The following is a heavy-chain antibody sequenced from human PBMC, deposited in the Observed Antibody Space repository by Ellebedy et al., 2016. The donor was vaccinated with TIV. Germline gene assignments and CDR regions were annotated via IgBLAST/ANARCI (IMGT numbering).Heavy chain of an antibody. Sequence: SETLSLTXTVSGGSISTYYWSWIRQSPGKGLEYIGYIHNSGRTNYSPSLSGRVTMSIDMSQHQFSLKLTSVTAADTAVYSCARGAGWSGYLRSPFDHWGQGTLVTASS. CDR1: GGSISTYY. V-gene: IGHV4-59*01. D-gene: IGHD3-3*01. J-gene: IGHJ4*02. CDR3: ARGAGWSGYLRSPFDH. CDR2: IHNSGRT.